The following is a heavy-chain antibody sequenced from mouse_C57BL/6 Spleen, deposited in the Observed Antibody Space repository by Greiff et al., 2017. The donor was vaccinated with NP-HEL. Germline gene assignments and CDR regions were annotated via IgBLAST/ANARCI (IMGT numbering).Heavy chain of an antibody. D-gene: IGHD3-1*01. CDR1: GYTFTSYW. J-gene: IGHJ3*01. Sequence: VQLQQPGAELVMPGASVKLSCKASGYTFTSYWMHWVKQRPGQGLEWIGEIDPSDSYTNYNQKFKGKSTLTVDKSSSTAYMQLSSLTSEDSAVYYCARSGPLFAYWGQGTLVTVSA. CDR3: ARSGPLFAY. CDR2: IDPSDSYT. V-gene: IGHV1-69*01.